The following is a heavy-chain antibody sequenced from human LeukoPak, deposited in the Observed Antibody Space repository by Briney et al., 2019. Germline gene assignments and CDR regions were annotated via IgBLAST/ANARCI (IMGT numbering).Heavy chain of an antibody. D-gene: IGHD5-18*01. CDR2: INGDGSST. J-gene: IGHJ4*02. CDR3: ARARGNAYGYFEY. CDR1: GLTLSGYW. Sequence: GGSLRLSCAASGLTLSGYWMHWVRHAPGKGLVWVSRINGDGSSTNYADSVKGRFTISRDNAKSTLYLQMNSLRVEDTAVYYCARARGNAYGYFEYWGQGTLVTVSS. V-gene: IGHV3-74*01.